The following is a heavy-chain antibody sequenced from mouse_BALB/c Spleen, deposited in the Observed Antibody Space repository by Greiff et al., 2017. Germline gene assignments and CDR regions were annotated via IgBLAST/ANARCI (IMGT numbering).Heavy chain of an antibody. V-gene: IGHV3-2*02. Sequence: EVKLLESGPGLVKPSQSLSLTCTVTGYSITSDYAWNWIRQFPGNKLEWMGYISYSGSTSYNPSLKSRISITRDTSKNQFFLQLNSVTTEDTATYYCARAPGTYWGQGTLVTVSA. CDR1: GYSITSDYA. J-gene: IGHJ3*01. CDR2: ISYSGST. D-gene: IGHD4-1*01. CDR3: ARAPGTY.